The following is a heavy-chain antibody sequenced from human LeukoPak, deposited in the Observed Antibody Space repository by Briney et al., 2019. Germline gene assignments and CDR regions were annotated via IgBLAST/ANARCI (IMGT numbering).Heavy chain of an antibody. CDR3: AKDKWFGELLYQFDP. V-gene: IGHV3-23*01. CDR1: GFTFSSYA. J-gene: IGHJ5*02. CDR2: ISGSGGST. D-gene: IGHD3-10*01. Sequence: PGGSLRLSCAASGFTFSSYAMSWVRQAPGKGLEWVSAISGSGGSTYYADSVKGRFTISRDNSKNTLYLQMNSLRAKDTAVYYCAKDKWFGELLYQFDPWGQGTLVTVSS.